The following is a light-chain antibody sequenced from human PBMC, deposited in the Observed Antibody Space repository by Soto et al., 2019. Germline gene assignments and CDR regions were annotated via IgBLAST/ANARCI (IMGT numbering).Light chain of an antibody. Sequence: EIVMTQSPATLSVSPGERATLSCRASQSVRKNLAWYQHKPGQVPRLLIYDASNRATGVPVRFSGSGSETEFTLTISSLESEDFAVYCCHQYSNWPLTFGGGTKV. V-gene: IGKV3-15*01. J-gene: IGKJ4*01. CDR3: HQYSNWPLT. CDR2: DAS. CDR1: QSVRKN.